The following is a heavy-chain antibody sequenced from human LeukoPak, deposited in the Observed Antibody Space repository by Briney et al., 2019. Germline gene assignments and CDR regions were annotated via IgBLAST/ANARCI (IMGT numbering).Heavy chain of an antibody. CDR3: ARGSCSSTSCYNDWFDP. V-gene: IGHV1-18*01. J-gene: IGHJ5*02. CDR1: GYTFTSYG. D-gene: IGHD2-2*02. CDR2: ISAYNGNT. Sequence: ASVKVSCTASGYTFTSYGISWVRQAPGQGLEWMGWISAYNGNTNYAQKLQGRVTMTTDTSTSTAYMELRCLRSDDTAVYYCARGSCSSTSCYNDWFDPWGQGTLVTVSS.